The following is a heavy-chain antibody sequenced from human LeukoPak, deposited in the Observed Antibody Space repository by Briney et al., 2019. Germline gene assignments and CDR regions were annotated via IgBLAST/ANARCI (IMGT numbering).Heavy chain of an antibody. V-gene: IGHV1-24*01. J-gene: IGHJ4*02. Sequence: ASVKVSCEVSGYTLTELSMHWVRQAPGKGLEWMGGFDPEDGETIYAQKFQGRVTMTEDTSTDTAYMELSSLRSEDTAVYYCATSIKGMTAVGYWGQGTLVTVSS. CDR2: FDPEDGET. CDR1: GYTLTELS. D-gene: IGHD2-2*01. CDR3: ATSIKGMTAVGY.